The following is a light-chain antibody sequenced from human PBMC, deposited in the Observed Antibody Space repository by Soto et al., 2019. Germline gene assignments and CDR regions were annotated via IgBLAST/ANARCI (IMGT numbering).Light chain of an antibody. CDR3: SSFTSRFTFV. J-gene: IGLJ1*01. CDR2: EVT. CDR1: RSDVGAYNY. V-gene: IGLV2-14*01. Sequence: HSVLTDPSSVSGSPGQSIAISCTGTRSDVGAYNYVSWYQQHPGKAPKLMISEVTNRPSGVSDRFSGSKSGNTASLTISGLQAEDGADYYCSSFTSRFTFVFGTGTKVTVL.